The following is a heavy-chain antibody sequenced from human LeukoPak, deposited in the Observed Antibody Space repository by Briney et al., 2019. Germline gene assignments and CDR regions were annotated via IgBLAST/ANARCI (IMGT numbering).Heavy chain of an antibody. CDR2: ISAYNGNT. D-gene: IGHD3-3*01. Sequence: GASVKVSCKASGYTFTSYGISWVRQAPGQGLEWMGWISAYNGNTNYAQKLQGRVTMTTDTSTSTAYMELRSLRSDDTAVYYCAGDHMYYVFWSGYLQNWFAPWGQGTLVTVSS. J-gene: IGHJ5*02. V-gene: IGHV1-18*01. CDR1: GYTFTSYG. CDR3: AGDHMYYVFWSGYLQNWFAP.